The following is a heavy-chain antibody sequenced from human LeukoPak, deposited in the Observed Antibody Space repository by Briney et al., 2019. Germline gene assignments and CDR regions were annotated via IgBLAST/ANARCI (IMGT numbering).Heavy chain of an antibody. CDR2: IYYSGST. V-gene: IGHV4-59*01. J-gene: IGHJ4*02. D-gene: IGHD6-19*01. CDR1: GGSISSYY. Sequence: SETLSLTCTVSGGSISSYYWSWVRQPPGKGLEWIGYIYYSGSTTYNPSLKSRVTISVDTSKNQFSLKLSSVTAADTAVYYCARDGIAVAGTGVAAVYWGQGTLVTVSS. CDR3: ARDGIAVAGTGVAAVY.